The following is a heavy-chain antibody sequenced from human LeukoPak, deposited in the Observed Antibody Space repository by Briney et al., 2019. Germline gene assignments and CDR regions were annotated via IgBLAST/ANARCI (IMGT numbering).Heavy chain of an antibody. J-gene: IGHJ4*02. CDR2: IYPGDSDT. V-gene: IGHV5-51*01. CDR1: GYSFTSYW. D-gene: IGHD1-26*01. Sequence: GESLKISCKGSGYSFTSYWIGWVRQMPGKGLEWTGIIYPGDSDTRYSPSFQGQVTISADKSISTAYLQWSSLKASDTAMYYCARLPGIVGAWYYFDYWGQGTLVTVSS. CDR3: ARLPGIVGAWYYFDY.